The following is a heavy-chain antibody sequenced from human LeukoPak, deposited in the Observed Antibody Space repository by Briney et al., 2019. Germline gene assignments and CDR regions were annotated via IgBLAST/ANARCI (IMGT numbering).Heavy chain of an antibody. CDR3: ARHVIYSGVYSYWFDP. J-gene: IGHJ5*02. Sequence: SETLSLTCTVSGGSITTYYWSWIRQPPGKGLEWIAFIYYGGSTNYNPSLKSRVAISLDTSKNQFSLRLTSVTAADTAVYYCARHVIYSGVYSYWFDPWGLGTPVTVSS. CDR1: GGSITTYY. D-gene: IGHD5-12*01. V-gene: IGHV4-59*08. CDR2: IYYGGST.